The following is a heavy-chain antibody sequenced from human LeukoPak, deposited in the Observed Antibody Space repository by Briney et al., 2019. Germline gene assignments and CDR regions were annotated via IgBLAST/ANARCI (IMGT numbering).Heavy chain of an antibody. J-gene: IGHJ4*02. V-gene: IGHV4-59*04. D-gene: IGHD5-24*01. CDR2: IYYSGST. CDR3: ARQKSQRWLPYYFDY. CDR1: GGSISSYY. Sequence: SETLSLTCTVSGGSISSYYWSWIRQPPGKGLEWIGYIYYSGSTYYNPSLKSRVTISVDTSKNQFSLKLSSVTAADTAVYYCARQKSQRWLPYYFDYWGQGTLVTVSS.